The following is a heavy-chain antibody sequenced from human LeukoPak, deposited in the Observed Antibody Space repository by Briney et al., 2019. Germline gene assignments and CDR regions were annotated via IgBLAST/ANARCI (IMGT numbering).Heavy chain of an antibody. Sequence: SETLSLTCTVSGDSISGHYWSWFRQPPGKELEWIGYIYYSGTTDYNPSLKSRVTISLDTSRIQFSLKLDSVTAADTAVYYCARKRHDSSGYHFDYWGQGIQVTVSS. CDR3: ARKRHDSSGYHFDY. CDR1: GDSISGHY. J-gene: IGHJ4*02. CDR2: IYYSGTT. D-gene: IGHD3-22*01. V-gene: IGHV4-59*11.